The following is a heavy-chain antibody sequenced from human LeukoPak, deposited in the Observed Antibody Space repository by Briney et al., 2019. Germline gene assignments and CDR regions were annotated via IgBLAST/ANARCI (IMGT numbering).Heavy chain of an antibody. CDR3: ARGPYCSSTSCYRYYYYYMDV. D-gene: IGHD2-2*01. Sequence: SETLSLTCTVSGGSISSYYWSWIRQPAGKGLEWIGRIYTSGSTNYNPSLKSRVTMSVDTSKNQFSLKLSSVTAADTAVYYCARGPYCSSTSCYRYYYYYMDVWGKGTTVTVSS. CDR2: IYTSGST. CDR1: GGSISSYY. J-gene: IGHJ6*03. V-gene: IGHV4-4*07.